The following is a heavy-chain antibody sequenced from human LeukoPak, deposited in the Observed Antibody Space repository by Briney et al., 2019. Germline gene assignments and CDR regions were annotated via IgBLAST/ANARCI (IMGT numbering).Heavy chain of an antibody. CDR2: ISAYNGNT. CDR3: ARDQSYSNYRYYYGMDV. J-gene: IGHJ6*02. CDR1: GYTFTSYG. Sequence: ASVKVSCKASGYTFTSYGISWVRQAPGQGLEWMGWISAYNGNTNYAQKLQGRVTMTTDTSTSTAYMELRSLRSDDTAVYYCARDQSYSNYRYYYGMDVWGQGTTVTVSS. V-gene: IGHV1-18*01. D-gene: IGHD4-11*01.